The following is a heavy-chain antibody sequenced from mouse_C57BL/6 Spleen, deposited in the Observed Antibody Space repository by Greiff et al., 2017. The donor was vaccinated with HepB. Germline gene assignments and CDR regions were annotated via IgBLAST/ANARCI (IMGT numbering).Heavy chain of an antibody. D-gene: IGHD2-5*01. CDR3: ARSNPLDY. J-gene: IGHJ2*01. V-gene: IGHV1-4*01. Sequence: VQLQQSGAELARPGASVKMSCKASGYTFTSYTMHWVKQRPGQGLDWIGYINPSSGYTKYNQKFKDKATLTADKSSSTAYMQLSSLTSEDSAVYYCARSNPLDYWGQGTTLTVAS. CDR2: INPSSGYT. CDR1: GYTFTSYT.